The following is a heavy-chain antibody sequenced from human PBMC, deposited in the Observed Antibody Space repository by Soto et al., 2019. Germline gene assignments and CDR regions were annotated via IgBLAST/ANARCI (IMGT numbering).Heavy chain of an antibody. V-gene: IGHV4-39*02. CDR2: FYYSGST. CDR3: AREGYSGYDYPGYFDY. J-gene: IGHJ4*02. CDR1: GGSISSSTYY. Sequence: SETRSLTCTVSGGSISSSTYYWGWIRQPPGKGLEWIGSFYYSGSTYYNPSLKSRVTISVDTSKNQFSLKLSSVTAADTAVYYCAREGYSGYDYPGYFDYWGQGTLVTVSS. D-gene: IGHD5-12*01.